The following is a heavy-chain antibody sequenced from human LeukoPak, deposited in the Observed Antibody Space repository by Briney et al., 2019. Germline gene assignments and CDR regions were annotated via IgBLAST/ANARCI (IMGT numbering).Heavy chain of an antibody. Sequence: GGSLRLSCGASGFPFSSYSMNWVRQAPGKGLEWVSYISSSSSTIYYADSVKGRFAISRDNAKNSLYLQMNSLRAEDTAVYYCARGGRHDYDGRPPDFWGQGTLVTVSS. V-gene: IGHV3-48*04. CDR1: GFPFSSYS. J-gene: IGHJ4*02. D-gene: IGHD4-23*01. CDR2: ISSSSSTI. CDR3: ARGGRHDYDGRPPDF.